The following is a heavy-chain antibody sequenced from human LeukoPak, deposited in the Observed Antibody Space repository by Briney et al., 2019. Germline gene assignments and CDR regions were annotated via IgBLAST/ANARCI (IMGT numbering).Heavy chain of an antibody. V-gene: IGHV3-11*01. D-gene: IGHD3-16*01. CDR1: GFTISENY. J-gene: IGHJ4*02. CDR2: ISSSGSTI. Sequence: GGSLRLSCAASGFTISENYMTCIRQAPGKGMEWVSYISSSGSTIYYTDSVRGRFTISRANAKNSVYLQMNSLRAEDTAVYYCARPWGNWGQGTLVTVSS. CDR3: ARPWGN.